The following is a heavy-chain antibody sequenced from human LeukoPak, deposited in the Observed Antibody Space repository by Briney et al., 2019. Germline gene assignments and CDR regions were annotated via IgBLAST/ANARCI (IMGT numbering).Heavy chain of an antibody. CDR3: ARGPGWFDP. V-gene: IGHV3-21*01. CDR2: ISSGSSYI. CDR1: GITFSSYT. Sequence: PGGSLRLSCAASGITFSSYTMNWVRQAPGKGLEWVSSISSGSSYIYYADSVKGRFAISRDNAKNSLYLQMNSLRAEDTAVYYCARGPGWFDPWGQGTLVTVSS. J-gene: IGHJ5*02.